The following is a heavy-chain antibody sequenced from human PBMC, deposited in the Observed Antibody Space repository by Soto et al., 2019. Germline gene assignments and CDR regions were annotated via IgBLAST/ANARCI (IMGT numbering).Heavy chain of an antibody. Sequence: PSETLSLTCTVSGGSISSYYWSWIRQPPGKGLEWIGYIYYSGSTNYNPSLKSRVTISVDTSKNQFSLKLSSVTAADTAVYYCARTNLGELSPQFDPWGQGTLVTVSS. CDR2: IYYSGST. CDR3: ARTNLGELSPQFDP. V-gene: IGHV4-59*01. J-gene: IGHJ5*02. CDR1: GGSISSYY. D-gene: IGHD3-16*02.